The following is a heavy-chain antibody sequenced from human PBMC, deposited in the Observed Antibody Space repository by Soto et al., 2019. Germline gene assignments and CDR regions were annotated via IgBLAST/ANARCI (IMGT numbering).Heavy chain of an antibody. Sequence: ASVKVSCKASGYTLTSYAMHWVRQAPGQRLEWMGWINAGNGNTKYSQKFQGRVTITRDTSASTAYMELSSLRSEDTAVYYCARERRIKNWFDPWGQGTLVTVSS. D-gene: IGHD1-1*01. CDR2: INAGNGNT. CDR3: ARERRIKNWFDP. J-gene: IGHJ5*02. V-gene: IGHV1-3*01. CDR1: GYTLTSYA.